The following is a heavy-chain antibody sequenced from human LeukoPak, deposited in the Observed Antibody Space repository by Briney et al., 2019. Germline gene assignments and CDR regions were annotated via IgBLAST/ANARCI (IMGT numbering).Heavy chain of an antibody. CDR1: GYSISSGYY. D-gene: IGHD5-12*01. CDR2: IYTSGST. CDR3: ARHSGYSGYGLNYYFDY. J-gene: IGHJ4*02. Sequence: SETLSLTCAVSGYSISSGYYWSWIRQPAGKGLEWIGRIYTSGSTYYNPSLKSRVTISVDTSKNQFSLKLSSVTAADTAVYYCARHSGYSGYGLNYYFDYWGQGTLVTVSS. V-gene: IGHV4-38-2*01.